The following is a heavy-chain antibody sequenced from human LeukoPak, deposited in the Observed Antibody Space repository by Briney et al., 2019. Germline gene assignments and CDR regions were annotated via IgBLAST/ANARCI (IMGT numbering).Heavy chain of an antibody. J-gene: IGHJ4*02. D-gene: IGHD3-10*01. CDR3: AKFGGIVFDY. V-gene: IGHV3-30*02. CDR1: GFTFSSYG. CDR2: IRYDGSNK. Sequence: GGSLRLSCAASGFTFSSYGMHWVRQAPGKGLEWVAFIRYDGSNKYYADSVKGRFTISRDNSKNTLYLQMNSLRAEDMAVYYCAKFGGIVFDYWGQGTLVTVSS.